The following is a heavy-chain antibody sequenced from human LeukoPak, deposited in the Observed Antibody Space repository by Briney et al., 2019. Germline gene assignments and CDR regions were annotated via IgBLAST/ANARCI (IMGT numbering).Heavy chain of an antibody. D-gene: IGHD6-19*01. J-gene: IGHJ5*02. V-gene: IGHV4-59*08. Sequence: SETLSLTCTVSGGSISSYYWSWIRQPPGKGLEWIGYIYYSGSTNYNPSLKSRVTISVDTSKNQFSLKLSSVTAADTAVYYCARQLRGYSSGWSLRWFDPWGQGTLVTVSS. CDR1: GGSISSYY. CDR2: IYYSGST. CDR3: ARQLRGYSSGWSLRWFDP.